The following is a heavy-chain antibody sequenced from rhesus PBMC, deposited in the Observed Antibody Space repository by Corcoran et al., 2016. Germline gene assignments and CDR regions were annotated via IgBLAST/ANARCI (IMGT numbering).Heavy chain of an antibody. CDR3: ARNLGYSSWSHFDY. V-gene: IGHV4-165*02. Sequence: QVQLQESGPGLVKPSETLSLTCAVAGGSISGSYWNWIRQPPGTGLEWIGYNGGSSGSTYYNPSLKSRVTISTDTSKNQFSLKLSSVTAADTAVYYCARNLGYSSWSHFDYWGQGVLVTVSS. D-gene: IGHD6-13*01. J-gene: IGHJ4*01. CDR1: GGSISGSY. CDR2: NGGSSGST.